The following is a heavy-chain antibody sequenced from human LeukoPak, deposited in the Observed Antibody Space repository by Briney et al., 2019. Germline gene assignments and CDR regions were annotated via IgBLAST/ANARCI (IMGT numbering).Heavy chain of an antibody. J-gene: IGHJ4*02. V-gene: IGHV3-15*01. CDR2: IKAKIDGETI. CDR3: TPTRLGEFN. CDR1: GFTFSNAW. D-gene: IGHD3-16*01. Sequence: GGSLRLSCAASGFTFSNAWLNWVRQAPGKGLEWVGRIKAKIDGETIDYTAPVKGRFTISRDDSKNTLYLQMNSLKTEDTAVYYCTPTRLGEFNWGQGTLVTVSS.